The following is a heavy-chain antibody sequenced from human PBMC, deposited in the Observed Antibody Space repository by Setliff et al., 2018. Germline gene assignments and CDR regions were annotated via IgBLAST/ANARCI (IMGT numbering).Heavy chain of an antibody. J-gene: IGHJ4*02. V-gene: IGHV1-3*03. CDR1: GYTFISYA. CDR3: ARKGPNSSSHVFGY. CDR2: INPASGNT. Sequence: PGGSLRLSCAASGYTFISYALHWVRQAPGQRLQWMGWINPASGNTKYSQEFQGRVTITRNTSATTVYMELSSLRSDDMAVYYCARKGPNSSSHVFGYWGQGTLVTVSS. D-gene: IGHD3-16*01.